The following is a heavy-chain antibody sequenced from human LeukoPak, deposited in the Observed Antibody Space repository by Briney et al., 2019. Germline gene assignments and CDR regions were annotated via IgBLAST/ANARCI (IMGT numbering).Heavy chain of an antibody. D-gene: IGHD5-12*01. CDR1: GGTFSIYA. CDR2: IIPIFGTA. J-gene: IGHJ6*03. CDR3: ARADSGYDSDYYYYYYMDV. Sequence: EASVKVSCRASGGTFSIYAISWVRQAPGQGLEWMGGIIPIFGTANYAQKFQGRVTITADESTSTAYMELSSLRSEDTAVYYCARADSGYDSDYYYYYYMDVWGKGTTVTISS. V-gene: IGHV1-69*13.